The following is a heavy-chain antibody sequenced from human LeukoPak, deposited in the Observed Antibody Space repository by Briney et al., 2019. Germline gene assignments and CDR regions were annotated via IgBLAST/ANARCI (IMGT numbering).Heavy chain of an antibody. Sequence: GGSLRLSCAASGFTFSDYYMSWIRQAPGKGLEWVSYISSSGSTIYYADSAKGRFTISRDNAKNSLYLQMNSLRAEDTAVYYCARDISLRTRYFDWLPHYYYYGMDVWGQGTTVTVSS. D-gene: IGHD3-9*01. CDR1: GFTFSDYY. CDR2: ISSSGSTI. V-gene: IGHV3-11*01. CDR3: ARDISLRTRYFDWLPHYYYYGMDV. J-gene: IGHJ6*02.